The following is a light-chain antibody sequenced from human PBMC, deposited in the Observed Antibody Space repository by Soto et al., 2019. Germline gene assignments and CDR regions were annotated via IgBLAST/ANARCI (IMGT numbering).Light chain of an antibody. CDR2: SNN. J-gene: IGLJ3*02. CDR3: AAWDDSLNGWV. Sequence: QSVLTQPPSASGTPGQRVTISCSGSSSNIGSNTVNWYQQFPGTAPKLLIYSNNQRPSGVPDRFSGSKSGTSASLAISGPQSEDEADYCCAAWDDSLNGWVFGGGTKLTVL. V-gene: IGLV1-44*01. CDR1: SSNIGSNT.